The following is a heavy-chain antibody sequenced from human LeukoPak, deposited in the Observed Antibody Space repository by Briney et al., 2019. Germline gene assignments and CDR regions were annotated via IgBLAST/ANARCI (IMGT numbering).Heavy chain of an antibody. V-gene: IGHV3-9*01. Sequence: GGSLRLSCAASGFTFDDYAMHWVRQAPGKGLEWVSGIFWNSGSIGYADSVKGRFTISRDNAKNPLYLQMNSLRAEDTALYYCAKDPRRRDSRGYGIRFDPWGQGTLVTVSS. CDR2: IFWNSGSI. J-gene: IGHJ5*02. CDR3: AKDPRRRDSRGYGIRFDP. D-gene: IGHD5-18*01. CDR1: GFTFDDYA.